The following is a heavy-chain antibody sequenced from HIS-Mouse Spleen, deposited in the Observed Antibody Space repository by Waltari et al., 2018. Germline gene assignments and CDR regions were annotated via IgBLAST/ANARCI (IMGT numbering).Heavy chain of an antibody. V-gene: IGHV4-39*01. CDR3: AKTMIAAADLYYFDY. D-gene: IGHD6-13*01. CDR1: GGSISSSSYY. Sequence: QLQLQESGPGLVKPSETLSLTCTVSGGSISSSSYYWGWIRQPPGKGLGWIGSIYYSGSTYYNPSLKSRVTISVDTSKNQFSLKLSSVTAADTAVYYCAKTMIAAADLYYFDYWGQGTLVTVSS. CDR2: IYYSGST. J-gene: IGHJ4*02.